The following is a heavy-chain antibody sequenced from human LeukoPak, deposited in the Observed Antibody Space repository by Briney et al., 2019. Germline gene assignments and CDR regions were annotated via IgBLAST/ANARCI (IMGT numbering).Heavy chain of an antibody. Sequence: PGGSLRLSCAAFGFPFSASAVSWVRQAPGKGLEWVSTISNSGGNTYYANSVRGRFTISRDNSKNTLFLQLNSLRAEDTAVYYCAKASNTLDYWGQGNLVTVSS. CDR2: ISNSGGNT. CDR1: GFPFSASA. J-gene: IGHJ4*02. D-gene: IGHD2/OR15-2a*01. CDR3: AKASNTLDY. V-gene: IGHV3-23*01.